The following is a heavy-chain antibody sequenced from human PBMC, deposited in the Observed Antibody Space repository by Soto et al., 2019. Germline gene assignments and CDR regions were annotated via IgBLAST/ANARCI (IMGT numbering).Heavy chain of an antibody. CDR3: ARDRFYCSGGSCYSGWFDP. V-gene: IGHV1-69*05. D-gene: IGHD2-15*01. Sequence: SVKVSCKASGGTFSSYAISWVRQAPGQGLEWMGGIIPIFGTANYAQRLQGRVTMTTDTSTSTAYMELRSLRSDDTAVYYCARDRFYCSGGSCYSGWFDPLGQGTLVTVSS. J-gene: IGHJ5*02. CDR1: GGTFSSYA. CDR2: IIPIFGTA.